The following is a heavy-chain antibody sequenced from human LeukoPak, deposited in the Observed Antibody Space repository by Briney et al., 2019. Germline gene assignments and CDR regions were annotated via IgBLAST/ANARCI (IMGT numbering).Heavy chain of an antibody. V-gene: IGHV4-59*12. CDR1: GGSISSYY. Sequence: PSETLSLTCTVSGGSISSYYWSWIRQPPGKGLEWIGYIYYSGSTNYNPSLKSRVTISVDTSKNQFSLKLSSVTAADTAVYYCARTGCSRYFVYYYYGMDVWGQGTTVTVSS. J-gene: IGHJ6*02. CDR3: ARTGCSRYFVYYYYGMDV. CDR2: IYYSGST. D-gene: IGHD3-9*01.